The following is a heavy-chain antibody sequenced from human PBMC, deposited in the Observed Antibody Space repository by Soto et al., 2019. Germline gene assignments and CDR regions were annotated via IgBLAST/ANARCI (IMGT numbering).Heavy chain of an antibody. CDR3: ARDSGYGSVNSVNHYLDF. Sequence: SLRLSCAASGFTFSSFAMHWVRQAPGKGLEWVTLASFDGNTQYYADSVKGRFTISRDNSKSTLYLQMSSLRAEDTAVYYCARDSGYGSVNSVNHYLDFWGHGTLVTVSS. J-gene: IGHJ4*01. CDR1: GFTFSSFA. V-gene: IGHV3-30-3*01. D-gene: IGHD3-10*01. CDR2: ASFDGNTQ.